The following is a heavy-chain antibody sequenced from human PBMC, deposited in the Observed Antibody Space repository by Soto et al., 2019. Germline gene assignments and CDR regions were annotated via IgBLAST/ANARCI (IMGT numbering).Heavy chain of an antibody. CDR2: IYYSGST. D-gene: IGHD3-16*02. V-gene: IGHV4-31*02. J-gene: IGHJ4*02. CDR1: GGSISSGGYY. CDR3: ARAYDYVWGSYRLHFDY. Sequence: TVSGGSISSGGYYWSWIRQHPGKGLEWIGYIYYSGSTYYNPSLKSRVTISVDTSKNQFSLKLSSVTAADTAVYYCARAYDYVWGSYRLHFDYWGQGTLVTVSS.